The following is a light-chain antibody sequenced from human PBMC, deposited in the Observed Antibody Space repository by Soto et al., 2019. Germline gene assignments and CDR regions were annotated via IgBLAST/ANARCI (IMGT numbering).Light chain of an antibody. Sequence: DIVLTQSPGTRSLSPGERATLSCRASQSVSSSFLAWYQQKPGRAPRLLISAASSRATGIPDRFSGSGSGTDFTLTISRLEPEDFAVYYCQQCGSSSTFGQGTRLEIK. CDR1: QSVSSSF. CDR3: QQCGSSST. J-gene: IGKJ5*01. CDR2: AAS. V-gene: IGKV3-20*01.